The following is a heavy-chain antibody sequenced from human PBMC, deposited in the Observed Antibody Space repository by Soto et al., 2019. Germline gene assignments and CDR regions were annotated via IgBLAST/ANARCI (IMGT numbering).Heavy chain of an antibody. J-gene: IGHJ6*02. CDR2: INHSGST. CDR1: GGSFSGYY. CDR3: AREAVVVAPTGYGMDV. Sequence: KPSETLSLTCAVYGGSFSGYYWSWIRQPPGKGLEWIGEINHSGSTNYNPSLKSRVTISVDTSKNQFSLKLSSVTAADTAVYYCAREAVVVAPTGYGMDVWGQGTTVTVSS. D-gene: IGHD2-15*01. V-gene: IGHV4-34*01.